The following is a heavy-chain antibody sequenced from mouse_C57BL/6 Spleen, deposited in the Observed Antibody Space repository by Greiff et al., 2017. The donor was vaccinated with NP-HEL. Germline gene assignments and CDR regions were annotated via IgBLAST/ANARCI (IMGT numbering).Heavy chain of an antibody. Sequence: EVQLVESGGGLVKPGGSLKLSCAASGFTFSDYGMHWVRQAPEKGLVWVAYISSGSSTIYYADTVKGRFTISRDNAKNTLFLQMTSLRAEDTAMYYCARDGYYLYYFDYWGQGTTLTVSS. CDR3: ARDGYYLYYFDY. V-gene: IGHV5-17*01. CDR1: GFTFSDYG. D-gene: IGHD2-3*01. CDR2: ISSGSSTI. J-gene: IGHJ2*01.